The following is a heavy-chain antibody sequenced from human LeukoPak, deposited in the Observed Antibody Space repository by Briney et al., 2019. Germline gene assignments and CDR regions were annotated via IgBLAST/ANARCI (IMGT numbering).Heavy chain of an antibody. CDR1: GFTFSSYS. Sequence: VGSLRLSCAASGFTFSSYSMNWVRQAPGKGLEWVSSISSSSSYIYYADSVKGRFTISRDNAKNSLYLQMNSLRAENTAVYYCARVTLDYGDFSKDYWGQGTLVTVSS. D-gene: IGHD4-17*01. CDR2: ISSSSSYI. J-gene: IGHJ4*02. CDR3: ARVTLDYGDFSKDY. V-gene: IGHV3-21*01.